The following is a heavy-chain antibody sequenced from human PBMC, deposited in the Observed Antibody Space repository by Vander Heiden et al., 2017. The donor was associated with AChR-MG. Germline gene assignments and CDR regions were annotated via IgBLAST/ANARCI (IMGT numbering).Heavy chain of an antibody. CDR3: ARDGYNWIAFDH. D-gene: IGHD5-12*01. CDR1: GFTLNSYA. J-gene: IGHJ5*02. V-gene: IGHV3-23*01. Sequence: EVQLLQSGGGLAQPGGSLRLSCAASGFTLNSYAMHWVRQAPGKGLEWVSFISGTGATTSYADSVEGRFTISRHDSTNTLYLEINDLRAEDTAIYYCARDGYNWIAFDHWGQGALVTVSS. CDR2: ISGTGATT.